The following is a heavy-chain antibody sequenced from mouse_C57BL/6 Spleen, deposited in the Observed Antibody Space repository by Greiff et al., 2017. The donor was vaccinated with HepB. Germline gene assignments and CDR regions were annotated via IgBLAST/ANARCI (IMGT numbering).Heavy chain of an antibody. Sequence: EVKLMESGGGLVQPKGSLKLSCAASGFSFNTYAMNWVRQAPGKGLEWVARIRSKSNNYATYYADSVKDRFTISRDDSESMLYLQMNNLKTEDTAMYDCVRNYGSSYEGFAYWGQGTLVTVSA. D-gene: IGHD1-1*01. V-gene: IGHV10-1*01. J-gene: IGHJ3*01. CDR3: VRNYGSSYEGFAY. CDR1: GFSFNTYA. CDR2: IRSKSNNYAT.